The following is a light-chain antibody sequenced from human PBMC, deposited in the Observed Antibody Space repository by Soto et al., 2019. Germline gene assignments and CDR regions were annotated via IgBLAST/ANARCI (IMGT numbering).Light chain of an antibody. CDR2: LVS. Sequence: EIVLTQSPLSLPVTPGEPASISCRSSQSILHSSGYNYVDWYLQKPGQSPQLLIYLVSNRASGVPERFSGSGSGTDFTLKISRVEAEDVGHYYCMQALQTPLTYGQRTRLEI. J-gene: IGKJ5*01. V-gene: IGKV2-28*01. CDR1: QSILHSSGYNY. CDR3: MQALQTPLT.